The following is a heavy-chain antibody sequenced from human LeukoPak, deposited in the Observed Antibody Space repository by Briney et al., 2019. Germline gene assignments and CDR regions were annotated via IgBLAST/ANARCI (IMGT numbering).Heavy chain of an antibody. V-gene: IGHV4-59*01. Sequence: SETLSLTCTVSGGSISGYYWSWIRQPPGKGLDWIGYIYYSGSTTYNPSLKSRVTISVDTSKNQFSLRLNSVTAADTAVYFCARHLSSGWDYWGQGTLVTVSS. D-gene: IGHD6-19*01. CDR1: GGSISGYY. CDR3: ARHLSSGWDY. J-gene: IGHJ4*02. CDR2: IYYSGST.